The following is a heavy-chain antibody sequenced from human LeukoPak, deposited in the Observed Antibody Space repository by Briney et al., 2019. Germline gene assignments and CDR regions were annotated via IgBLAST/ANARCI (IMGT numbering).Heavy chain of an antibody. J-gene: IGHJ4*02. CDR3: AREDTYSFDY. Sequence: GGSLRLSCAASGFTVTSNYMSWVRQAPGKGLEWVSTIYSGGGTYYADSVKGRFTISRDISKNTLYLQMNSLRAEDTAVYYCAREDTYSFDYWGQGTLVTVSS. V-gene: IGHV3-66*01. CDR2: IYSGGGT. CDR1: GFTVTSNY.